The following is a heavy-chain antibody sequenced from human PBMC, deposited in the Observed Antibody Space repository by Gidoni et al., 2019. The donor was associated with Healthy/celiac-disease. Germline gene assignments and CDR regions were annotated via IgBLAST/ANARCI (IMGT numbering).Heavy chain of an antibody. V-gene: IGHV4-4*07. D-gene: IGHD6-6*01. J-gene: IGHJ6*02. CDR2: IYTSGST. CDR3: ARESIAARIYYYYGMDV. Sequence: QVQLQESGPGLVKPSETLSLTCTVSGGSISSYDWSWIRQPAGKGLEWIGRIYTSGSTNYNPSLKSRVTMSVDTSKIQFSLKLSSVTAADTAVYYCARESIAARIYYYYGMDVWGQGTTVTVSS. CDR1: GGSISSYD.